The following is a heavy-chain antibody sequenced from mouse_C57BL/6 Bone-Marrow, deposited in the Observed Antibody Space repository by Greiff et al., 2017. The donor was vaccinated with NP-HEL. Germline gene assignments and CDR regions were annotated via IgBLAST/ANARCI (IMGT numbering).Heavy chain of an antibody. CDR3: AILLMGYAMDY. D-gene: IGHD1-1*01. CDR2: ISSGSSTI. CDR1: GFTFSDYG. V-gene: IGHV5-17*01. Sequence: EVQLVESGGGLVKPGGSLKLSCAASGFTFSDYGMHWVRQAPEKGLEWVAYISSGSSTIYYADTVKGRFTISRDNAKNTLFLQMTSLRSEDTAMYYCAILLMGYAMDYWGQGTSVTVSS. J-gene: IGHJ4*01.